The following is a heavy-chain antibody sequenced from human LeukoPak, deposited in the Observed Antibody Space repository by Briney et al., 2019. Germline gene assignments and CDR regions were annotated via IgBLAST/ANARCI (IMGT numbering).Heavy chain of an antibody. J-gene: IGHJ4*02. CDR1: GFIFSTYA. CDR2: LSASGFNT. D-gene: IGHD5-18*01. Sequence: PGGSLRLSCAASGFIFSTYAMTWLRQAPGKALEWVSALSASGFNTYYADSVKGRFTISRDNFKNMLYLQMNSLRAEDTAVYYCAQISVDTSRNRWSDFDSWGRGIPVTVSS. CDR3: AQISVDTSRNRWSDFDS. V-gene: IGHV3-23*01.